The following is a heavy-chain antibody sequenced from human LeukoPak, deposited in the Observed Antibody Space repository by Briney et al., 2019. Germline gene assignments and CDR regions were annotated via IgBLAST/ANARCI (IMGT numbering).Heavy chain of an antibody. D-gene: IGHD3-10*01. Sequence: PGGSLRLSCAASGFTFDDYAMHWVRQAPGKGLEWVSLISWDGGSTYYADSVKGRFTISRDNSKNSLYLQMNSLRAEDTALYYCAKEQTQYYYGSGSFPDYWGQGTLVTVSS. CDR1: GFTFDDYA. J-gene: IGHJ4*02. V-gene: IGHV3-43D*03. CDR3: AKEQTQYYYGSGSFPDY. CDR2: ISWDGGST.